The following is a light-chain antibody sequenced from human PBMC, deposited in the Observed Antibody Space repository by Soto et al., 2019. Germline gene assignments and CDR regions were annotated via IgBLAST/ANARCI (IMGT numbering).Light chain of an antibody. CDR1: QSVLTN. CDR3: QQYDNWPYT. Sequence: EVVMTQSPATLSVSPGGTATLSCRASQSVLTNLAWYQQRPGQAPRLLIYGASTRATAIPARFSGSGSGTEFTLTISSLQSEDFAVYFRQQYDNWPYTFGQGTRLEIK. CDR2: GAS. J-gene: IGKJ5*01. V-gene: IGKV3-15*01.